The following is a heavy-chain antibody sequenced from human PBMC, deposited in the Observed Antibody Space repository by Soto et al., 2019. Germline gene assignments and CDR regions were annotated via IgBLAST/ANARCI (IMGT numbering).Heavy chain of an antibody. CDR2: IYPGDSDV. CDR1: GYNFPTYW. Sequence: PGESLKISCKGSGYNFPTYWIAWVRQMPGKGLEWMGIIYPGDSDVRYSPSFQGRVIISADKSISTAFLQWSSLKASDTAMYYCARREHRGYDWSYFFSHMDAWGQGTTVTVSS. J-gene: IGHJ6*02. V-gene: IGHV5-51*01. CDR3: ARREHRGYDWSYFFSHMDA. D-gene: IGHD5-12*01.